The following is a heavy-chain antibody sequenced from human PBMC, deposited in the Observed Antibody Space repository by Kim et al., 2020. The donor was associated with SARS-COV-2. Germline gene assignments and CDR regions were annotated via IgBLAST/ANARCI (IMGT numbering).Heavy chain of an antibody. J-gene: IGHJ4*02. CDR3: ATFRDYYGSGTSYYYFDH. CDR1: GYIFTTYA. V-gene: IGHV1-3*04. CDR2: INTGNGET. Sequence: ASVKVSCKAYGYIFTTYAMHWVRQAPGQRLEWMGWINTGNGETKYSQKFQGRVTITSDTSATTAHMELSSLRSEDTAVYFCATFRDYYGSGTSYYYFDHWGQGTLVTVSS. D-gene: IGHD3-10*01.